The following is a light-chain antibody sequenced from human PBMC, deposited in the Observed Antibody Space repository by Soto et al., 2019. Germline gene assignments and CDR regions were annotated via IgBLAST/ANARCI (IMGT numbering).Light chain of an antibody. Sequence: EIVLTQSPGTPSLSPGERATLSCRASQSVSSSYLAWYQQKPGQAPRLLIYGASSRATGIPDRFSGSGSGTDFTLTISRLEPEDFAVYYCQQYGSSPLWTFGQGTKVEIK. V-gene: IGKV3-20*01. CDR3: QQYGSSPLWT. J-gene: IGKJ1*01. CDR2: GAS. CDR1: QSVSSSY.